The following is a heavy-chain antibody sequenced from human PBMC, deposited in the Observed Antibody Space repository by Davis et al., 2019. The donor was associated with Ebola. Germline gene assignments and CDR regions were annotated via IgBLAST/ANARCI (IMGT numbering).Heavy chain of an antibody. V-gene: IGHV3-53*05. CDR1: GFTVSNTY. CDR3: ARNDVSMVRGRLGHYYYYYGMDV. CDR2: IYSGGST. J-gene: IGHJ6*02. Sequence: GESLKISCVASGFTVSNTYMSWVRQAPGKGLEWVAVIYSGGSTYYADSVKGRFTITRDNSKNTLYLQVNSLRVEDTALYYCARNDVSMVRGRLGHYYYYYGMDVWGQGTTVAVSS. D-gene: IGHD3-10*01.